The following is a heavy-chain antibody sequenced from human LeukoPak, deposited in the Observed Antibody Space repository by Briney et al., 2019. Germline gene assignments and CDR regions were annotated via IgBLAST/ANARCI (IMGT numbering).Heavy chain of an antibody. CDR2: INHSGST. CDR1: GGSFSGYY. V-gene: IGHV4-34*01. D-gene: IGHD6-13*01. J-gene: IGHJ5*02. CDR3: ARAVPTRAAVGGWFDP. Sequence: SETLSLTCAVYGGSFSGYYWSWIRQPPGKGLEWIGEINHSGSTNYNPSLKSRVTISVDTSKNQFSLKLSSVTAADTAVYYCARAVPTRAAVGGWFDPWGQETLVTVSS.